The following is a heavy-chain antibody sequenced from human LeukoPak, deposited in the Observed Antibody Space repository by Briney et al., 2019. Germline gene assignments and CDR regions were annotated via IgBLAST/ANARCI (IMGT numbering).Heavy chain of an antibody. CDR1: GFTFSSYA. V-gene: IGHV3-23*01. J-gene: IGHJ4*02. D-gene: IGHD3-22*01. CDR3: XKQVAPXYXDSSGYYYDY. CDR2: ISGSGGST. Sequence: PGGSLRLSCAASGFTFSSYAMSWVRQAPGKGLEWVSAISGSGGSTYYADSVKGRFTISRDNSKNTLYLQMNSLRAEDTAVYYXXKQVAPXYXDSSGYYYDYWGQGTLVTVXS.